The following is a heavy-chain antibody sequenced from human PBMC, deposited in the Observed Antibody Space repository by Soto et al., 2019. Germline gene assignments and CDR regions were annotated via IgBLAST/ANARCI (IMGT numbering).Heavy chain of an antibody. V-gene: IGHV3-23*01. CDR1: GFTFSSYA. J-gene: IGHJ4*02. D-gene: IGHD3-16*01. CDR3: TGGGVSSGPGY. Sequence: GGSLRLSRAASGFTFSSYAMSWVRQAPGKGLEWVSAISGSGGSTYYADSVKGRFTISRDNSKNTLYLQMNSLRAEDTAIYYCTGGGVSSGPGYWGQGTLVTVSS. CDR2: ISGSGGST.